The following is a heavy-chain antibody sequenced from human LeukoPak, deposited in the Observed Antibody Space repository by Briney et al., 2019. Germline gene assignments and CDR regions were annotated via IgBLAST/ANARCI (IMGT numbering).Heavy chain of an antibody. CDR1: GGSISSYY. Sequence: PSETLSLTRTVSGGSISSYYWSWIRQPAGKGLEWIGRVYNTWSTNYIPALMSLFNVSLDTSKNQFSLNLSSVAAADTAVYYGARQVAVADKAGFDFWGQGTLVTVSS. CDR2: VYNTWST. D-gene: IGHD6-19*01. CDR3: ARQVAVADKAGFDF. J-gene: IGHJ4*02. V-gene: IGHV4-4*07.